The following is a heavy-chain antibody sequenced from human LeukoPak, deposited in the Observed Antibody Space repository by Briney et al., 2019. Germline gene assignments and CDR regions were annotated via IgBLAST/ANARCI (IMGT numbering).Heavy chain of an antibody. CDR3: ARVPPYCTNGVCYTTLDY. CDR2: ISSSSSTI. D-gene: IGHD2-8*01. J-gene: IGHJ4*02. V-gene: IGHV3-48*01. CDR1: GFTFISYI. Sequence: QPGGSLRLSCAASGFTFISYIMNWVRQAPGKGLEWVSYISSSSSTIYYADSVKGRFTISRDNAKNSLYLQMNRLRAEDTAVYYCARVPPYCTNGVCYTTLDYWGQGPLVTVSS.